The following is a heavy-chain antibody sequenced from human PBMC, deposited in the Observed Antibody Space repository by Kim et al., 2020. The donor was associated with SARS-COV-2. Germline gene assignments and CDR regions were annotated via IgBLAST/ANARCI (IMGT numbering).Heavy chain of an antibody. CDR1: GFTFSDYY. CDR2: ISSSGSTI. Sequence: GGSLRLSCAASGFTFSDYYMSWVRQAPGKGLEWVSYISSSGSTIYYADSVKGRFTISRDNAKNSLYLQMNSLRAEDTAVYYCARVEYDFWSGYYTRTSYCYVDLRGRRTLVTVS. V-gene: IGHV3-11*01. J-gene: IGHJ2*01. D-gene: IGHD3-3*01. CDR3: ARVEYDFWSGYYTRTSYCYVDL.